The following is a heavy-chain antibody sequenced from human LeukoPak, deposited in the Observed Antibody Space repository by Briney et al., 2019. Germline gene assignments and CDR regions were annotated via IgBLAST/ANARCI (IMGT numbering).Heavy chain of an antibody. CDR1: GLTFSSYG. D-gene: IGHD6-19*01. V-gene: IGHV3-30*18. Sequence: GGSLRLSCAASGLTFSSYGMHWVRQAPGKGLEWVAFISYDGSSKYYADSVKGRFTISRDNSKNTLYLQMNSLRAEDTAVYYCAKDVRIAVTWFDYWGQGTLVTVSS. J-gene: IGHJ4*02. CDR2: ISYDGSSK. CDR3: AKDVRIAVTWFDY.